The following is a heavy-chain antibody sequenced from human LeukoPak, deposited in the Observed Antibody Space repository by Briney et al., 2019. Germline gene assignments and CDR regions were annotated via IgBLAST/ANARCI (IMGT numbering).Heavy chain of an antibody. CDR3: ARGREKYYDFWSGEGTTVDY. J-gene: IGHJ4*02. D-gene: IGHD3-3*01. CDR2: ISSSGSAI. Sequence: GGSLRLSCAASGFTFSSYEMNWVRQAPGKGLEWVSYISSSGSAIYYADSVKGQFTISRDNAKNSLYLQMNSLRAEDTAVYYCARGREKYYDFWSGEGTTVDYWGQGTLVTVSS. V-gene: IGHV3-48*03. CDR1: GFTFSSYE.